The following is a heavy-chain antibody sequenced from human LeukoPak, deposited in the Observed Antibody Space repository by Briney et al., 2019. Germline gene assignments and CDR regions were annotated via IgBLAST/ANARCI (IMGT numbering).Heavy chain of an antibody. Sequence: SETLSLTCTVSGASMSSTYWSWIRQPAGKGLEWIGRIYTSGVTSYNPSLKCRVIMSIDASKNQFSLNLSSVIAADTAVYYCSRGSYNSWSWGQGTLVTVSS. V-gene: IGHV4-4*07. D-gene: IGHD3-10*01. CDR1: GASMSSTY. CDR2: IYTSGVT. J-gene: IGHJ5*02. CDR3: SRGSYNSWS.